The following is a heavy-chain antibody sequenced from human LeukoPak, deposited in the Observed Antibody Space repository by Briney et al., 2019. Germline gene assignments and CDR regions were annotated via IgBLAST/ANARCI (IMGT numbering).Heavy chain of an antibody. CDR3: ARASPGIAAAGTKLYYYYYMDV. V-gene: IGHV4-34*01. CDR2: INDSGRT. CDR1: GGSFSGYY. Sequence: SETLSLTCAVYGGSFSGYYWSWIRQPPGKGLEWIGEINDSGRTNYNPSIKSRVTISVATSKNQFSLKVSSVTAADAAVYYCARASPGIAAAGTKLYYYYYMDVWGKGTTVTVSS. D-gene: IGHD6-13*01. J-gene: IGHJ6*03.